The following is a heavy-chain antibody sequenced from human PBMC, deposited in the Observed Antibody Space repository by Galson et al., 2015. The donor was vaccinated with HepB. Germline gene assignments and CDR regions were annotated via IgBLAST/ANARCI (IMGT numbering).Heavy chain of an antibody. CDR2: ISSSSSYI. V-gene: IGHV3-21*01. CDR1: GFTFSSYS. Sequence: LRLSCAASGFTFSSYSMNWVRQAPGKGLEWVSSISSSSSYIYYADSVKGRFTISRDNAKNSLYLQMNSLRAEDTAVYYCARVVPAAPRDHYYYYGMDVWGQGTTVTVSS. CDR3: ARVVPAAPRDHYYYYGMDV. D-gene: IGHD2-2*01. J-gene: IGHJ6*02.